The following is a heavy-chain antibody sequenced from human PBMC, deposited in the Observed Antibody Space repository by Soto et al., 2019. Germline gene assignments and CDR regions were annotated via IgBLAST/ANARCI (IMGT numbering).Heavy chain of an antibody. V-gene: IGHV1-69*02. CDR3: ARLAVTTSPGDACDI. J-gene: IGHJ3*02. D-gene: IGHD4-17*01. CDR1: GGTFSSYT. Sequence: SVNVSCKASGGTFSSYTISWVRQAPGQGLEWMGRIIPILGIANYAQKFQGRVTITADKSTSTAYMELSSLRSEDTAVYYCARLAVTTSPGDACDIWGQGTMVTVSS. CDR2: IIPILGIA.